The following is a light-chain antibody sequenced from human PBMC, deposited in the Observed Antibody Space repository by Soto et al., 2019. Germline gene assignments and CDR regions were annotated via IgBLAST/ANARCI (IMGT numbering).Light chain of an antibody. CDR1: QTVTSNY. Sequence: EIVLTQSPGTLSLSPGERATLSCRAGQTVTSNYLAWYQQKPGQAPRLLIYGASFRATGIPERFSGSGSGTDFTLTINRLEPEDFAVYYCQQYGISPYTFGQGTKLEIK. CDR3: QQYGISPYT. V-gene: IGKV3-20*01. CDR2: GAS. J-gene: IGKJ2*01.